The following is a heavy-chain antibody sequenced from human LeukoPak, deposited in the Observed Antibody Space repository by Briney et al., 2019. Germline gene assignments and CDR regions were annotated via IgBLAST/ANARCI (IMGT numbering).Heavy chain of an antibody. V-gene: IGHV3-15*01. D-gene: IGHD3-22*01. CDR2: IKSKTDGGTT. Sequence: GGSLRLSCAASGFTFSNAWMSWVRQAPGKGLEWVGRIKSKTDGGTTDYAAPVKGRLTISRDDSKNTLYLQMNSLKTEDTAVYYCTTDPPPYYYDSSGYYRGDYWGQGTLVTVSS. CDR1: GFTFSNAW. CDR3: TTDPPPYYYDSSGYYRGDY. J-gene: IGHJ4*02.